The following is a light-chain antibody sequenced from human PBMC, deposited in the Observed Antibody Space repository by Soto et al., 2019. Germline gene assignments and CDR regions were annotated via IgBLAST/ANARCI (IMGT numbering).Light chain of an antibody. J-gene: IGLJ3*02. V-gene: IGLV4-69*01. CDR2: LNSDGSH. Sequence: QPVLTQSPSASASLGASVKLTCTLSSGHSSYAIAWHQQQPEKGPRYLMKLNSDGSHSKGDGIPDRFSGSSSGAERYLTISSLQSEDEADYYCQTWGTGILVFGGRTQLTVL. CDR3: QTWGTGILV. CDR1: SGHSSYA.